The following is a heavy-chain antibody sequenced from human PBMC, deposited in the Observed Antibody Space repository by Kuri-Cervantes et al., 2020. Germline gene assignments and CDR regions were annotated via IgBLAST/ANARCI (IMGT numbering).Heavy chain of an antibody. CDR2: IRYDGSNK. D-gene: IGHD2-21*01. J-gene: IGHJ3*02. CDR3: AITAKRDSVNDAFDI. Sequence: GESLKISCAASGFTFSSYGMHWVRQTPGKGLEWVAFIRYDGSNKYYADSVKGRFTISRDNSKNTLYLQLNSRRAEDTAVYYCAITAKRDSVNDAFDIGGPGTMVTVSS. CDR1: GFTFSSYG. V-gene: IGHV3-30*02.